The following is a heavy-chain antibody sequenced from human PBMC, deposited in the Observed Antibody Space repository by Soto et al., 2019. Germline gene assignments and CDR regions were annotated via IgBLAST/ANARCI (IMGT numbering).Heavy chain of an antibody. D-gene: IGHD2-2*01. CDR1: GFTFDDYA. J-gene: IGHJ4*02. Sequence: GGSLRLSCAASGFTFDDYAMHWVRQAPGKGLEWVSGISWNSGSIGYADSVKGRFTISRDNAKNSLYLQMNSLRAEDTALYYCAKDLLGYFSSTSCSNTGGIDYWGQGTLVTVSS. CDR2: ISWNSGSI. CDR3: AKDLLGYFSSTSCSNTGGIDY. V-gene: IGHV3-9*01.